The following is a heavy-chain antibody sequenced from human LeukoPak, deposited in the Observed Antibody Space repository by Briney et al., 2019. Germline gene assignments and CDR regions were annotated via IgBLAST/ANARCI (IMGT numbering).Heavy chain of an antibody. CDR2: ISGSGGST. Sequence: PGGSLRLSCAVSGFTFSSYAMSWVRQAPGKGLEWVSAISGSGGSTYYADSVKGRFTISRDNSKNTLYLQMNSLRAEDTAVYYCAKIAGYGSGSSYYYYYYMDVWGKGTTVTVSS. D-gene: IGHD3-10*01. CDR3: AKIAGYGSGSSYYYYYYMDV. V-gene: IGHV3-23*01. CDR1: GFTFSSYA. J-gene: IGHJ6*03.